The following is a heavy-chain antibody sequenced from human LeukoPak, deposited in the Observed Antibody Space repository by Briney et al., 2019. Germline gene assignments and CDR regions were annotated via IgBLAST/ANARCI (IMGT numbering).Heavy chain of an antibody. CDR2: SSSSSSTI. Sequence: GGSLRLSCAASGFTFSSYSMNWVRQAPGKGLEWVSYSSSSSSTIYYADSVKGGFTISRDNAKNSLYLQMNSLRAEDTAVYYCARVRIAVAGTEIYYYYYYMDVWGKGTTVTVSS. V-gene: IGHV3-48*01. CDR3: ARVRIAVAGTEIYYYYYYMDV. J-gene: IGHJ6*03. D-gene: IGHD6-19*01. CDR1: GFTFSSYS.